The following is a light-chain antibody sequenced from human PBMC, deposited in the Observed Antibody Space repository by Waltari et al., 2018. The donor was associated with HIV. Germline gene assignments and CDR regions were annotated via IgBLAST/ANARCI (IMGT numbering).Light chain of an antibody. CDR2: SNN. V-gene: IGLV1-44*01. Sequence: QSVLTQPPSASGTPGQTVIISCSGSRSNIGSNSVNWYQHLPGTAPKLLIYSNNQRPSGVPDRFSGSKSGTSASLAISGLQSEDEADYYCAAWDDSLNGPGYVFGAGTRVTVL. J-gene: IGLJ1*01. CDR1: RSNIGSNS. CDR3: AAWDDSLNGPGYV.